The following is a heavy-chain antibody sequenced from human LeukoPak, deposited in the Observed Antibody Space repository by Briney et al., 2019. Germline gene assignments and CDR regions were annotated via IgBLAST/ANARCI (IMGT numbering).Heavy chain of an antibody. CDR3: ARDPVAQSYWFFDL. V-gene: IGHV4-59*11. D-gene: IGHD4-11*01. CDR2: IYYSGST. CDR1: GGSFNTHY. J-gene: IGHJ2*01. Sequence: KPSETLSLTCTVSGGSFNTHYWNWIRQPPGKGLERIGYIYYSGSTNYNPSLKSRVTISVDTSKNEFSLKLNSVTAADTAVYYCARDPVAQSYWFFDLWGRGTLVTVSS.